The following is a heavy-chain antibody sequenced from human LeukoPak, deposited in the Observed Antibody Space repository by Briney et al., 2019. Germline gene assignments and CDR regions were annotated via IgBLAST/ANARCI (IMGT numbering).Heavy chain of an antibody. J-gene: IGHJ4*02. V-gene: IGHV4-38-2*02. D-gene: IGHD2-15*01. CDR2: IYYSGST. Sequence: SETLSLTCTVSGYSISSGYYWGWIRQPPGKGLKWIGYIYYSGSTYYNPSLKSRVTISVDTSKNQFSLKLSSVTAADTAVYYCARGRSGIHYWGQGTLVTVSS. CDR3: ARGRSGIHY. CDR1: GYSISSGYY.